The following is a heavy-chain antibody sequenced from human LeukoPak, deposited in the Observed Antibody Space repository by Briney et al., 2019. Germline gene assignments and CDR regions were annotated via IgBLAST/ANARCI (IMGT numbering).Heavy chain of an antibody. CDR2: ISGSGGST. CDR3: AKGGSS. Sequence: PRGCLRPAFAAYGFTVSSYAMSSVRQAPGNWMEWVSAISGSGGSTYYADSVKGRFPISRDNSKNTLYLQMNSLRAEDTAVYYCAKGGSSWGQGTLVTVSS. CDR1: GFTVSSYA. V-gene: IGHV3-23*01. D-gene: IGHD6-13*01. J-gene: IGHJ4*02.